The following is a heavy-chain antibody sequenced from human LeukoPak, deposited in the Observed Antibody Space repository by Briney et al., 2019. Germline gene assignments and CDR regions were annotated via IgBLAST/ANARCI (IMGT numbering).Heavy chain of an antibody. Sequence: PSETLSLTCTVSGGSISSSSYYWGWIRQPPGKGLEWIGSIYYSGSTYYNPSLKSRVTISVDTSKNQFSLKLSSVTAADTAVYYCAREWVGDYQAAASYFDYWGQGTLVTVSS. CDR3: AREWVGDYQAAASYFDY. V-gene: IGHV4-39*07. D-gene: IGHD6-13*01. CDR1: GGSISSSSYY. J-gene: IGHJ4*02. CDR2: IYYSGST.